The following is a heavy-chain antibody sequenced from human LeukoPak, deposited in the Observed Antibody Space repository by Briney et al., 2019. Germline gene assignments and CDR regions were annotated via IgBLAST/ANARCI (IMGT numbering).Heavy chain of an antibody. D-gene: IGHD6-6*01. V-gene: IGHV3-7*04. CDR3: TGARFDP. CDR2: IKQDGSEK. Sequence: PGGSLRLSCAASGFIFSRSWISWVRQAPGKGLEWVANIKQDGSEKYYVDSVRGRFTISRDNAKNSLYLQMNSLRAEDTAVYYCTGARFDPWGQGTLVTVSS. J-gene: IGHJ5*02. CDR1: GFIFSRSW.